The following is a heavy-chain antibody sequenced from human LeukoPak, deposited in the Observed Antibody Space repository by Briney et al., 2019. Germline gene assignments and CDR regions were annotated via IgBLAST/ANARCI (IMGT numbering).Heavy chain of an antibody. V-gene: IGHV1-69*05. CDR3: ARDKDGFDY. CDR1: GHTFTGSA. J-gene: IGHJ4*02. CDR2: NIPIFGTA. Sequence: ASVKVSCKASGHTFTGSAIHWVRQAPGQRLEWMGGNIPIFGTANYAQKFQGRVTITTDESTSTAYMELSSLRSEDTAVYYCARDKDGFDYWGQGTLVTVSS. D-gene: IGHD2-15*01.